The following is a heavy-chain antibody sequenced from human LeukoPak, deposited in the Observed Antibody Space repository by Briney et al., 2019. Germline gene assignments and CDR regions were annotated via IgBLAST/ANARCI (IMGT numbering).Heavy chain of an antibody. CDR2: ISGSGDNT. CDR3: AKDLDFWSGYDAFDI. J-gene: IGHJ3*02. CDR1: GFTFSSYA. D-gene: IGHD3-3*01. Sequence: GGSLRLSCAASGFTFSSYAMSWVRQAPGKGLEWVSGISGSGDNTYYADSVKGRFTISRDNSKNTLYLQMNCLRAEDTAVYYCAKDLDFWSGYDAFDIWGQGTMVTVSS. V-gene: IGHV3-23*01.